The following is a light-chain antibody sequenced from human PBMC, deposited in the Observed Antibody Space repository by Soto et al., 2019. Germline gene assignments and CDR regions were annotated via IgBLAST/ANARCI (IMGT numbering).Light chain of an antibody. Sequence: QSALTQPASVSGSPGQSITISCTGTSSDVGGYKYVSWYQQRPNKAPKLMIFEGTKRPSGVSDRFSASKSGYTASLTISGLRAEDEANYYCCSYAGGTTWVFGGGTKLTVL. V-gene: IGLV2-23*01. CDR3: CSYAGGTTWV. CDR1: SSDVGGYKY. CDR2: EGT. J-gene: IGLJ3*02.